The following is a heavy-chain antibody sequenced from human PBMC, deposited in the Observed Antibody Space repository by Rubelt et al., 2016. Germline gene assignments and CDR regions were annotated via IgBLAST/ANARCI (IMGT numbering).Heavy chain of an antibody. CDR2: IYPGDSDT. D-gene: IGHD3-22*01. CDR1: GYSFTSYW. V-gene: IGHV5-51*01. CDR3: ARGYWWPASNWYFDL. J-gene: IGHJ2*01. Sequence: EVQLVQSGAEVKKPGESLKISCKGSGYSFTSYWIGWVRQMPGKGLEWMGIIYPGDSDTRYSPSFQGQVTISADKSISTAYRQWSSLKASDTAMYYCARGYWWPASNWYFDLWGRGTLVTVSS.